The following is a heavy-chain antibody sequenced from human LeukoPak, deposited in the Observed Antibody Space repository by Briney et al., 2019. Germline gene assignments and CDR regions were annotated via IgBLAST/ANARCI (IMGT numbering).Heavy chain of an antibody. CDR1: GFTFSHYY. CDR3: ARDATTVRGIMISGVDHGIDV. Sequence: KSGGSLRLSCGASGFTFSHYYMTWIRQAPGKGLEWVSHIGSSGGSIYYADSVKGRFTIPRDNAKNSLYLEMKSLRAEDTAVYYCARDATTVRGIMISGVDHGIDVWGQGTTVTVSS. V-gene: IGHV3-11*01. J-gene: IGHJ6*02. CDR2: IGSSGGSI. D-gene: IGHD3-10*01.